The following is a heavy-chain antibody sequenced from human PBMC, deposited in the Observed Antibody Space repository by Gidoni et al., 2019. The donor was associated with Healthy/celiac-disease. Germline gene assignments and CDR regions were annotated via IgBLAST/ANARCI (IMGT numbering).Heavy chain of an antibody. CDR3: AREFGSTPFYYYYGMDV. Sequence: EVQLVASGGGLVKPGGSLRLSCSASGFTFISYSMNWVRQAPGKGLEWVSSISSSSSYIYYADSVKGRFTISRDNAKNSLYLQMNSLRAEDTAVYYCAREFGSTPFYYYYGMDVWGQGTTVTVSS. CDR1: GFTFISYS. D-gene: IGHD2-2*01. J-gene: IGHJ6*02. CDR2: ISSSSSYI. V-gene: IGHV3-21*01.